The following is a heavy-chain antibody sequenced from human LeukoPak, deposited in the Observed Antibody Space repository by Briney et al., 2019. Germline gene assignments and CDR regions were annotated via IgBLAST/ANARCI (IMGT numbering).Heavy chain of an antibody. J-gene: IGHJ5*02. CDR3: ARREWFGEFNWFDP. V-gene: IGHV3-74*01. CDR1: GFTFSNYG. Sequence: GGSLRLSCETSGFTFSNYGMTWVRQAPGKGLVWVSRINSDGSSTSYADSVKGRFTISRDNAKNTLYLQMNSLRAEDTAVYYCARREWFGEFNWFDPWGQGTLVTVSS. D-gene: IGHD3-10*01. CDR2: INSDGSST.